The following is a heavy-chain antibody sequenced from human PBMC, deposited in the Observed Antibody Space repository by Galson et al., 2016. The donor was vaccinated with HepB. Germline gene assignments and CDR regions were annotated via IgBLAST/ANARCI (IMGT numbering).Heavy chain of an antibody. V-gene: IGHV3-21*05. Sequence: SLRLSCAASGFTFSSNSMNWVRQAPGKGLESVSYISSSGSYMYYADSVKGRFTISRDNAKNPLYLQMNSLRAEDTAVYYCARGRGTVTTYYWGQGTLVTVSS. CDR3: ARGRGTVTTYY. CDR2: ISSSGSYM. J-gene: IGHJ4*02. CDR1: GFTFSSNS. D-gene: IGHD4-17*01.